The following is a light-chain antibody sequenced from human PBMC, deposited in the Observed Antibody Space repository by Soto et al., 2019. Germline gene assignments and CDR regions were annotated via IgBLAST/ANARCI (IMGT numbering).Light chain of an antibody. CDR1: QTIGSW. J-gene: IGKJ3*01. V-gene: IGKV1-5*03. CDR3: QQYSSLSA. Sequence: DLQMTQSPSTLSASVGDSVIITCRASQTIGSWLAWYQQKPGKVPKLLIHKASGLESGVSSRFSGSGSGTEFTLTIRSLQPDDFATYYCQQYSSLSAFGPGTKVDIK. CDR2: KAS.